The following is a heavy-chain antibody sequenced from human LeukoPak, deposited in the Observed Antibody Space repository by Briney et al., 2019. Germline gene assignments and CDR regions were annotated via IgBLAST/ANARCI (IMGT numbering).Heavy chain of an antibody. Sequence: PSETLSLTCTASGGSISNKYWSWIRQPPGKGLEWIGSIYNSGGTYYNPSLKSRVTISVDTSKNQFSLKLSSVTAADTAVYYCARDGTTVSYFDYWGQGTLVTVSS. J-gene: IGHJ4*02. D-gene: IGHD1/OR15-1a*01. CDR2: IYNSGGT. CDR1: GGSISNKY. V-gene: IGHV4-4*08. CDR3: ARDGTTVSYFDY.